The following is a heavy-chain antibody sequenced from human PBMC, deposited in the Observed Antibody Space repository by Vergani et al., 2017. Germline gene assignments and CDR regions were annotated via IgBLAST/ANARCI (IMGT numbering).Heavy chain of an antibody. V-gene: IGHV4-59*01. J-gene: IGHJ2*01. D-gene: IGHD6-13*01. CDR3: ARVGIAAADPLSEENWYFDL. CDR2: IDYSGST. CDR1: GGSFSSYY. Sequence: QVQLQESGPGLVKPSETLSLTCAVYGGSFSSYYWSWIRQPPGKGLEWIGDIDYSGSTNYNPSLKSRVTISVDTSKNQFSLKLSSVTAADTAVYYCARVGIAAADPLSEENWYFDLWGRGTLVTVSS.